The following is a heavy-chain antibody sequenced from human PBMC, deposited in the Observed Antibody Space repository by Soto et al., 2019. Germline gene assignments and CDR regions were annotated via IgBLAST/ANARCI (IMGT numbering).Heavy chain of an antibody. V-gene: IGHV1-18*01. CDR2: ISAYNGNT. D-gene: IGHD3-3*01. Sequence: GASVKVSCKASGYTFTSYGISWVRQAPGQGLEWMGWISAYNGNTNYAQKLQGRVTMTTDTSTSTAYMELRSLRSDDTAVYYCVLRITIFGVVNISDYWGQGTLVTVSS. CDR3: VLRITIFGVVNISDY. J-gene: IGHJ4*02. CDR1: GYTFTSYG.